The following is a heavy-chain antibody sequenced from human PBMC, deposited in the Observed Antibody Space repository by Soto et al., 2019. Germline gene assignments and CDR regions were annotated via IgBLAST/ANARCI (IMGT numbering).Heavy chain of an antibody. V-gene: IGHV3-23*01. D-gene: IGHD3-16*02. CDR1: GFTFNNFA. CDR3: AKGLPGYYDYVWGSYRYDYFDY. J-gene: IGHJ4*02. CDR2: ISSSGDGT. Sequence: PGGSLRLSCAATGFTFNNFAMTWVRQAPGKGLEWVSIISSSGDGTYYVDSVKGRFTISRDNSRNTLNLQMNSPRAEDTAVYYCAKGLPGYYDYVWGSYRYDYFDYWGQGTLVTVSS.